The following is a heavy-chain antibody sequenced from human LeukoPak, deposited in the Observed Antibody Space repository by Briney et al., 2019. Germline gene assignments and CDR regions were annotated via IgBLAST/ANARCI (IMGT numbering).Heavy chain of an antibody. D-gene: IGHD4-11*01. CDR2: ISAYNGNT. V-gene: IGHV1-18*01. CDR1: GYTFTGYG. J-gene: IGHJ6*02. Sequence: ASVKVSCKASGYTFTGYGISWVRQAPEQGLEWMGWISAYNGNTNYAQKLQGRVTMTTDTSTSTAYMELRSLRSDDTAVYYCARDLGSNYVYYYGMDVWGQGTTVTVSS. CDR3: ARDLGSNYVYYYGMDV.